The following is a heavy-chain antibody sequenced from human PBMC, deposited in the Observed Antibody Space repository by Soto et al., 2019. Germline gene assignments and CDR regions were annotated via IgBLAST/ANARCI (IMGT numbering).Heavy chain of an antibody. CDR3: ARNAVVPAALDP. V-gene: IGHV4-4*02. J-gene: IGHJ5*02. CDR1: GASISSSHW. D-gene: IGHD2-2*01. Sequence: SETLSLTCDVSGASISSSHWWCWLRQPPGKGLEWIGEVYHSGSANYNPSLESRVTMSVDKSKNQFSLRLSSVTAADTALYYCARNAVVPAALDPWGQGTLVTV. CDR2: VYHSGSA.